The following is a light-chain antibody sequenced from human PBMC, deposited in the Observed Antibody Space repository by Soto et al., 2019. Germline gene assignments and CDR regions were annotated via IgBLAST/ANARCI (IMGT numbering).Light chain of an antibody. CDR3: SSYTSSSLYV. J-gene: IGLJ1*01. CDR2: DVS. V-gene: IGLV2-14*01. CDR1: SSDVGGYNY. Sequence: QSVLTQPASVSGSPGQSITISCTGTSSDVGGYNYVSWYQQHPGKAPKLMIYDVSNRPSGVSNRFSGSKSGNTASLTISGLQAEDGADYYCSSYTSSSLYVFGTGTKLTVL.